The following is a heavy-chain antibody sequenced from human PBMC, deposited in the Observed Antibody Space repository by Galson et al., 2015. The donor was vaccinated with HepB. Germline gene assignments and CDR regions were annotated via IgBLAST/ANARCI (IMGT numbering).Heavy chain of an antibody. CDR1: GFTLSSHR. CDR2: IWYDGSNK. J-gene: IGHJ6*02. D-gene: IGHD2-2*01. V-gene: IGHV3-33*08. Sequence: SLRLSCAASGFTLSSHRMHWVRQGPGKGLEWVAVIWYDGSNKYYADSVKGRFTISRDNSKNTLYLQMNSLRAEDTAVYYCARSVYQLPPPGRFALDGWGQGTTVTVSS. CDR3: ARSVYQLPPPGRFALDG.